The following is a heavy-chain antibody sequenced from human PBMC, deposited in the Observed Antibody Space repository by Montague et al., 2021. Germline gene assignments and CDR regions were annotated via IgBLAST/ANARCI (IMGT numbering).Heavy chain of an antibody. CDR1: GGSINIGTYY. CDR3: ARAGPRTYGGDSLDY. Sequence: SETLSLTCTVSGGSINIGTYYWGWFRQSPGKGLEWIGSNYYRGNTYYNPSLKSRVSLSIDTSKNQFSLKMNSVTAADTAVYYCARAGPRTYGGDSLDYWGQGALVTVSS. V-gene: IGHV4-39*01. J-gene: IGHJ4*02. D-gene: IGHD3-10*01. CDR2: NYYRGNT.